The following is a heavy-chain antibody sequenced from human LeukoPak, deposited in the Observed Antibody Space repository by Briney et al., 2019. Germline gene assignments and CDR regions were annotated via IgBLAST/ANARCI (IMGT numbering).Heavy chain of an antibody. CDR2: IYYSGST. D-gene: IGHD1-26*01. V-gene: IGHV4-59*01. Sequence: PSGTLSLTCTVSGGSISSYYWSWIRQPPGKGLEWIGYIYYSGSTNYNPSLKSRVTISVDTSKNQFSLKLSSVTAADTAVYYCAAEWELSNWFDPWGQGTLVTVSS. J-gene: IGHJ5*02. CDR3: AAEWELSNWFDP. CDR1: GGSISSYY.